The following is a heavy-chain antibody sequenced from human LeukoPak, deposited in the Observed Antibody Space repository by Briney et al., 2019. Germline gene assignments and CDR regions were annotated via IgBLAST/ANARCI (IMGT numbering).Heavy chain of an antibody. D-gene: IGHD6-19*01. CDR1: GFTFSSYG. Sequence: GGSLRLSCAASGFTFSSYGMSWVRQAPGKGLEWVSGITTSGGSTDYADSVKGRFTISRDNAKNTLYLQMNSLRAEDTAVYYCARGADTGYSSDSWGQGTLVTVSS. CDR2: ITTSGGST. CDR3: ARGADTGYSSDS. J-gene: IGHJ5*02. V-gene: IGHV3-23*01.